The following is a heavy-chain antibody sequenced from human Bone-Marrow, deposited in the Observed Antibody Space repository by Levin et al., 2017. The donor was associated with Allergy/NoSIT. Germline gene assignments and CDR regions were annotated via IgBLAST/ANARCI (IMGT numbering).Heavy chain of an antibody. CDR2: IIPIFDRT. D-gene: IGHD1-26*01. Sequence: SVKVSCKASGGTFSTYGISWVRQAPGHGLEWMGGIIPIFDRTNFAQNFQGRVTISADESTSTAYMELSSLRSDDTALYYCAVLGSYSGNYAPFDFWGQGSLVTVSS. J-gene: IGHJ4*02. CDR1: GGTFSTYG. CDR3: AVLGSYSGNYAPFDF. V-gene: IGHV1-69*13.